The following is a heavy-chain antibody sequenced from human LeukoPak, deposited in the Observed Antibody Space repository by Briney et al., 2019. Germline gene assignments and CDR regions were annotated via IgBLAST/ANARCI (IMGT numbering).Heavy chain of an antibody. CDR1: GYTFTSYG. Sequence: GASVKVSCKASGYTFTSYGISWVRQAPGQGLEWMGWISAYNGNTNYAQKLQGRVTMTRDTSISTAYMELSRVRSDDTAVYYCARGGDRLNYYGMDVWGQGTTVTVSS. V-gene: IGHV1-18*01. CDR3: ARGGDRLNYYGMDV. D-gene: IGHD2-21*01. J-gene: IGHJ6*02. CDR2: ISAYNGNT.